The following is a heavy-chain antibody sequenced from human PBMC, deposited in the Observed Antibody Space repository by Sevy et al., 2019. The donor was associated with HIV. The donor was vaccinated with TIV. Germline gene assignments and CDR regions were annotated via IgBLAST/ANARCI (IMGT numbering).Heavy chain of an antibody. CDR3: VRDLPPAATTVPHFDC. CDR2: ISNSGTAM. V-gene: IGHV3-48*03. D-gene: IGHD4-4*01. CDR1: GFTFSSYE. J-gene: IGHJ4*02. Sequence: GGSLRLSCAASGFTFSSYEMNWVRQAPGKGLEWVSYISNSGTAMYYSDSVRGRFTISRDNARRSLYLQMNSLRAEDKAVYYCVRDLPPAATTVPHFDCWGQGALVTVSS.